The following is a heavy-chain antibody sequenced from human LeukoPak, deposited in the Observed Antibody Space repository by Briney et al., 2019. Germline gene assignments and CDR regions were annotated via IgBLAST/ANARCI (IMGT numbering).Heavy chain of an antibody. J-gene: IGHJ4*02. V-gene: IGHV3-11*01. CDR2: ISGNGNTI. CDR1: GFTLSDYY. D-gene: IGHD1-26*01. CDR3: ARDRVGATVLDY. Sequence: PGGSLRLSCAASGFTLSDYYINWIRQAPGKGLEWISYISGNGNTIYYEDSVEGRFTISRDNAKNSVYLQMSRLRGDDAAVYYCARDRVGATVLDYWGQGTLVTVSS.